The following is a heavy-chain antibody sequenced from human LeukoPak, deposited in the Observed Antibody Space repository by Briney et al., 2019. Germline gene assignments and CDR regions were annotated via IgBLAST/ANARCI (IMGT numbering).Heavy chain of an antibody. CDR2: ISYDGSNK. D-gene: IGHD3-3*01. J-gene: IGHJ4*02. CDR1: GFTFSSYW. V-gene: IGHV3-30*03. Sequence: PGGSLRLSCAASGFTFSSYWMSWVRQAPGKGLEWVAVISYDGSNKYYADSVKGRFTISRDNSKNTLYLQMNSLRAEDTAVYYCARGFPVLRFLEWFRNGKYYFDYWGQGTLVTVSS. CDR3: ARGFPVLRFLEWFRNGKYYFDY.